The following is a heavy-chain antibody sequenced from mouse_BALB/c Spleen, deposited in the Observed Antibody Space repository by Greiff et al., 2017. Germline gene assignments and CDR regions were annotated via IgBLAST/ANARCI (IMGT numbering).Heavy chain of an antibody. V-gene: IGHV1S81*02. CDR3: TRYYDYDEGYAMDY. Sequence: VQIQESGAELVKPGASVKLSCKASGYTFTSYYMYWVKQRPGQGLEWIGEINPSNGGTNFNEKFKSKATLTVDKSSSTAYMQLSSLTSEDSAVYYCTRYYDYDEGYAMDYWGQGTSVTVSS. CDR2: INPSNGGT. J-gene: IGHJ4*01. D-gene: IGHD2-4*01. CDR1: GYTFTSYY.